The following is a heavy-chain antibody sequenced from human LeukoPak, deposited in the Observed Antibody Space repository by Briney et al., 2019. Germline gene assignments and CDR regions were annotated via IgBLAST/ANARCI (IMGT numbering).Heavy chain of an antibody. V-gene: IGHV3-33*01. CDR1: GFTFSSYG. CDR2: IWYDGSNT. Sequence: PGGSLRLSCAASGFTFSSYGMHWVRQAPGKGLEWVADIWYDGSNTDDADSVKGRFTISRDNSKNTLYLQMNSLRAEDTAVYYCARRERDTAMAPNDYWGQGTLVTVSS. J-gene: IGHJ4*02. D-gene: IGHD5-18*01. CDR3: ARRERDTAMAPNDY.